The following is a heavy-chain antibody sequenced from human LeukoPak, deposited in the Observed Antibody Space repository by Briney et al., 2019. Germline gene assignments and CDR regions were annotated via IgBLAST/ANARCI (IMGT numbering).Heavy chain of an antibody. CDR2: IYYSGST. Sequence: PSETLSLTCTVSGGSISSYYWSWIRQPPGKGLEWIGYIYYSGSTNYNPSLKSRVTISVDTSKNQFSLKLSSVTAADTAVYYCARLVKIFIVVVPSRLYYFDYWGQGTLVTVSS. J-gene: IGHJ4*02. CDR1: GGSISSYY. V-gene: IGHV4-59*01. D-gene: IGHD2-2*01. CDR3: ARLVKIFIVVVPSRLYYFDY.